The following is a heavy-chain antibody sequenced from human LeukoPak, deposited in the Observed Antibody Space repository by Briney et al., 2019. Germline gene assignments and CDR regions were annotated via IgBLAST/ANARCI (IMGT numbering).Heavy chain of an antibody. V-gene: IGHV3-23*01. CDR2: ISGSGGST. CDR1: GFTFSSYS. Sequence: PGGSLRLSCAASGFTFSSYSMSWVRQAPGKGLEWVSGISGSGGSTYYAASVSRRVTISIDNSKNTLDLQMDILSADDTALCYCAKDRRQWILKYYFDYWGQGTLVTVSS. D-gene: IGHD5-18*01. CDR3: AKDRRQWILKYYFDY. J-gene: IGHJ4*02.